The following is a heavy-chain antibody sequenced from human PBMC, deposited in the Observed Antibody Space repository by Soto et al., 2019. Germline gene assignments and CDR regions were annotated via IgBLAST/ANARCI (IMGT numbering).Heavy chain of an antibody. V-gene: IGHV1-18*01. CDR1: GYTFTSYG. CDR2: ISAYNGNT. CDR3: ASSLLVGYGLEGESD. D-gene: IGHD5-18*01. J-gene: IGHJ4*02. Sequence: QVQLVQSGAEVKKPGASVKVSCKASGYTFTSYGISWVRQAPGQGLEWMGWISAYNGNTNYAQKLQGRVTMTAEKSTSTAYMELRSLRSDDTAVYYCASSLLVGYGLEGESDWGQGTLVTVSS.